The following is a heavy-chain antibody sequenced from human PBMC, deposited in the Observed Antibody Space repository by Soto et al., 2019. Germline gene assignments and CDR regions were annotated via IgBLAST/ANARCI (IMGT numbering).Heavy chain of an antibody. CDR3: TTDLQAYCDGTTCYAGNYYYHDMDV. Sequence: GGSLRLSCAASGFSFRNAWMSWVRQAPGKGLEWVGHIKSQGDGGTRDYAAPVKGRFTISRDDSKNTLFLQMNSRKNEDTAVYFCTTDLQAYCDGTTCYAGNYYYHDMDVWGQGSTVTVSS. D-gene: IGHD2-2*01. J-gene: IGHJ6*02. V-gene: IGHV3-15*01. CDR1: GFSFRNAW. CDR2: IKSQGDGGTR.